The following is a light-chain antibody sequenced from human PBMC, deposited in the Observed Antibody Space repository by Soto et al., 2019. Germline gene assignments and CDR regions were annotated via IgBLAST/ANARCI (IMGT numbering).Light chain of an antibody. CDR3: TSYTITSPYV. CDR1: SSDIGRYNF. V-gene: IGLV2-14*01. J-gene: IGLJ1*01. Sequence: QSVLTQPASMSGSPGQSITISCTGTSSDIGRYNFVSWYQHHPGKAPKLIIYEATKRPSGVSYRFSGSKSGNTASLTISGLQAEDEAEYYCTSYTITSPYVFGNGTKVTVL. CDR2: EAT.